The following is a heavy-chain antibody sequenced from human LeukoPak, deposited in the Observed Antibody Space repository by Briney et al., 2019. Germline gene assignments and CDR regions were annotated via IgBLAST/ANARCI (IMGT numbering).Heavy chain of an antibody. CDR3: ARGPYSSGWYSPNYYYYMDV. Sequence: GGSLRLSCATSGFTFSDYYMSWIRQAPGKGLEWVSYISSSGSPIYYADSVKGRFTISRDNAKNSLYLQMNSLRAEDTAVYYCARGPYSSGWYSPNYYYYMDVWGKGTTVTVSS. CDR2: ISSSGSPI. CDR1: GFTFSDYY. V-gene: IGHV3-11*04. D-gene: IGHD6-19*01. J-gene: IGHJ6*03.